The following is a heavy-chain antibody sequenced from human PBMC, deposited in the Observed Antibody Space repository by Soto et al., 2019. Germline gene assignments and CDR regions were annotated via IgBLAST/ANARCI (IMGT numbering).Heavy chain of an antibody. CDR2: IIPIFGTP. D-gene: IGHD1-20*01. V-gene: IGHV1-69*13. CDR1: GDTFSTFA. J-gene: IGHJ6*02. CDR3: ARSPGITGTRASQYAMDV. Sequence: ASGKVSCKASGDTFSTFAISWVRQAPGQGLEWMGGIIPIFGTPDYAQHFPGRVTISADESTKTAYLELSSLRPEDTAVYYCARSPGITGTRASQYAMDVWGQGTTVTVSS.